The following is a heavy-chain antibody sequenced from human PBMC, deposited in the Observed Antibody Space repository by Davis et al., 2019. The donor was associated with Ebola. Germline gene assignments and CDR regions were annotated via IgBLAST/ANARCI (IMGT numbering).Heavy chain of an antibody. D-gene: IGHD4-23*01. CDR1: GGSISTYY. Sequence: SETLSLTCTVSGGSISTYYWSWIRQSPGKGLEWIAYIYYSGSTSYNPSLKSRVTISVGTSGNQFFLRLTSVTAADTALYYCARHTSYGGKTWFDPWGQGTLVTVSS. V-gene: IGHV4-59*08. J-gene: IGHJ5*02. CDR2: IYYSGST. CDR3: ARHTSYGGKTWFDP.